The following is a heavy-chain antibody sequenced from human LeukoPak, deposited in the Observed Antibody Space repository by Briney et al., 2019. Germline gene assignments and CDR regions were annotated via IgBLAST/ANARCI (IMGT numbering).Heavy chain of an antibody. CDR3: ARDLAAYSYGHVPTDY. V-gene: IGHV3-21*01. D-gene: IGHD5-18*01. Sequence: PGGALRLSCAASGFTFSSYSMRWGRQAPGKGLEWGSSISSSSSYIYYADSVKGRFTISRDNAKNSLYLQMNSLRADDTAVYYCARDLAAYSYGHVPTDYWGQGTLVTVSS. CDR1: GFTFSSYS. J-gene: IGHJ4*02. CDR2: ISSSSSYI.